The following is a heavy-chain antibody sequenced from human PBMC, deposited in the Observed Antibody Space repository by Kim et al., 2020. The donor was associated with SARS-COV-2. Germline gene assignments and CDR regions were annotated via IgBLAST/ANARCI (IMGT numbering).Heavy chain of an antibody. CDR3: ARRYSSSSGILSVWFDP. J-gene: IGHJ5*02. D-gene: IGHD6-6*01. Sequence: GGSLRLSCAASGFTFSSYWMSWVRQAPGKGLEWVANIKQDGSEKYYVDSVKGRFTISRDNAKNSLYLQMNSLRAEDTAVYYCARRYSSSSGILSVWFDPWGQGTLVTVSS. CDR1: GFTFSSYW. CDR2: IKQDGSEK. V-gene: IGHV3-7*03.